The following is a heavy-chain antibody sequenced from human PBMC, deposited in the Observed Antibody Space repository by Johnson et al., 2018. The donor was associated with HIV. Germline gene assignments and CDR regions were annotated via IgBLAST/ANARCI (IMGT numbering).Heavy chain of an antibody. CDR2: IKSKTDGGTT. CDR1: GFTFSNAW. CDR3: AREREDYGLDI. Sequence: VQLVESGGGLVQPGGSLRLSCAASGFTFSNAWMSWVRQAPGKGLEWVGRIKSKTDGGTTDYAAPVKGRFTISRDDSKNTLYLQMNSLRAEDTAVYYCAREREDYGLDIWGQGTMVTVSS. V-gene: IGHV3-15*01. J-gene: IGHJ3*02. D-gene: IGHD4/OR15-4a*01.